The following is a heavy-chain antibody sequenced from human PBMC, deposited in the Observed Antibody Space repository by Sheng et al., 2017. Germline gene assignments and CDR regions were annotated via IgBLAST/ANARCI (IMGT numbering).Heavy chain of an antibody. D-gene: IGHD3-16*02. Sequence: QVQLVQSGAEVKKPGASVKVSCKASGYTFTSYDINWVRQATGQGLEWMGWMNPNSGNTGYAQKFQGRVTITRNTSISTAYMELSSLRSEDTAVYYCARGQGSYDYIWGSYRADAFDIWGQGTMVTVSS. CDR2: MNPNSGNT. J-gene: IGHJ3*02. CDR3: ARGQGSYDYIWGSYRADAFDI. V-gene: IGHV1-8*03. CDR1: GYTFTSYD.